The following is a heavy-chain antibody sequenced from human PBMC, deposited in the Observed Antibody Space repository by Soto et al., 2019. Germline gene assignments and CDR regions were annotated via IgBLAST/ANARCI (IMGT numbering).Heavy chain of an antibody. D-gene: IGHD1-1*01. CDR1: GFTFSSYG. J-gene: IGHJ6*03. Sequence: GGSLRLSCAASGFTFSSYGMHWVRQAPGKGLEWVAVIWYDGSNKYYADSVKGRFIISRDNSKNTLYLQMNSLRAEDTAVYYCARGWNRYYYYYYYMDVWGKGTTVTVSS. CDR3: ARGWNRYYYYYYYMDV. CDR2: IWYDGSNK. V-gene: IGHV3-33*01.